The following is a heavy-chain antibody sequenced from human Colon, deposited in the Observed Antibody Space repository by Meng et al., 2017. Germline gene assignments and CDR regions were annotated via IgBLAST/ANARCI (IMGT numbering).Heavy chain of an antibody. D-gene: IGHD3-16*02. CDR1: GFTLKNKY. Sequence: VQVVVSVGVLVQPGGSLRLSCVFSGFTLKNKYRHWVRQDPVRGLEWVAILYSGRITYYADSVKGRFTISRDDSKNTVHLQMNSLTVDDTALYYCATESFAAWGQGTLVTVSS. CDR2: LYSGRIT. J-gene: IGHJ5*02. CDR3: ATESFAA. V-gene: IGHV3-66*02.